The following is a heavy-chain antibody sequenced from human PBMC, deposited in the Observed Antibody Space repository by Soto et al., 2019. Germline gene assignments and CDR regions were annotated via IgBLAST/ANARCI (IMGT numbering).Heavy chain of an antibody. CDR2: ISGSGGST. J-gene: IGHJ6*02. D-gene: IGHD5-18*01. V-gene: IGHV3-23*01. Sequence: GGSLRLSCAASGFTFSSYAMSGVRQAPGKGLEWVSAISGSGGSTYYADSVKGRFTISRDNSKNTLYLQMNSLRAEDTAVYYCAKQARGGYSYGLDYGMDVWGQGTTVTVSS. CDR1: GFTFSSYA. CDR3: AKQARGGYSYGLDYGMDV.